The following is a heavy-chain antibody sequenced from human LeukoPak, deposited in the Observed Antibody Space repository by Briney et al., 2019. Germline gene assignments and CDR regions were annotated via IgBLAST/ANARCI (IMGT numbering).Heavy chain of an antibody. D-gene: IGHD6-13*01. CDR1: GLTYSIQA. Sequence: PGGSLTLSCAPSGLTYSIQAMSWARHAPGKGLVWVSFISGSGGSTYYADSVKRRFTVSRDNAKNTLYLQMNSLRAEDTAVYYCTKGVSAAADDAFDIWGQGKMVTVSS. J-gene: IGHJ3*02. CDR2: ISGSGGST. V-gene: IGHV3-23*01. CDR3: TKGVSAAADDAFDI.